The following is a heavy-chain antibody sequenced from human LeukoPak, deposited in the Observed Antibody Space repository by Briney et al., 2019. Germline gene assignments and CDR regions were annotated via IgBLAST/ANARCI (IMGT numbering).Heavy chain of an antibody. CDR3: ARVRSSWYSTYYYYGMDV. D-gene: IGHD6-13*01. J-gene: IGHJ6*02. Sequence: PSETLSLTCTASGGSISSYYWSWIRQPAGKGLEWIGRIYTSGSTNYNPSLKSRVTMSVDTSKNQFSLKLSSVTAADTAVYYCARVRSSWYSTYYYYGMDVWGQGTTVTVSS. CDR1: GGSISSYY. CDR2: IYTSGST. V-gene: IGHV4-4*07.